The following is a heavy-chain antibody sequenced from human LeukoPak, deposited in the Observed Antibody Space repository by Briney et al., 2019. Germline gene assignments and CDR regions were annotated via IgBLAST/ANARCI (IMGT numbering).Heavy chain of an antibody. J-gene: IGHJ3*02. D-gene: IGHD6-19*01. CDR1: GFTFSSYS. CDR3: ARDPYSSGWYKDAFDI. CDR2: ISGSSSYI. V-gene: IGHV3-21*01. Sequence: GESLRLSYAASGFTFSSYSMNWVRQAPGKGLERVSSISGSSSYINYADSVKGRFTISRDNAQNPLFLQLNSLRAEDTAVYYCARDPYSSGWYKDAFDIWGQGTMVTVSS.